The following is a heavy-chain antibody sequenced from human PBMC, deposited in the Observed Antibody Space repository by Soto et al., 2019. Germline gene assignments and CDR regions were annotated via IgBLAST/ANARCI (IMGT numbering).Heavy chain of an antibody. CDR3: ARDLGGPDY. D-gene: IGHD3-16*01. J-gene: IGHJ4*02. CDR1: GFTLSAYW. Sequence: GGSLRLSCAASGFTLSAYWMHWVRQVPGRGLEWVSRLSSDGFGTAYADSVKGRFLISRDNARNTLFLHMNSLRAEDTAVYYCARDLGGPDYWGRGTLVTVSS. V-gene: IGHV3-74*03. CDR2: LSSDGFGT.